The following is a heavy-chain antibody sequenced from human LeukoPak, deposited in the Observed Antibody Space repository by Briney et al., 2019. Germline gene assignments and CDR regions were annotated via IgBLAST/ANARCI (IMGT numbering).Heavy chain of an antibody. D-gene: IGHD3-10*02. V-gene: IGHV1-2*02. J-gene: IGHJ5*02. CDR3: ARDRGMSGGLATSPLHNWFDP. CDR2: INPNSGDT. Sequence: GASVKVSCKASGYIFSGYYMHWVRQAPGQGLEWMGWINPNSGDTNYAQKFQGRVTMTRDTSISTAYMELSRLRSDDTAVYYCARDRGMSGGLATSPLHNWFDPWGQGTLVTVSS. CDR1: GYIFSGYY.